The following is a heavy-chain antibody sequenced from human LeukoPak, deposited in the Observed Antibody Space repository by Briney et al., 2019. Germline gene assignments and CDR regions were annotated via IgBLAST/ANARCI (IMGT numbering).Heavy chain of an antibody. Sequence: PGGSLRLSCAASGFTFSSYAMHWVRQAPGKGLEWVAVISYDGSNKYYADSVKGRFTISRDNSKNTLYLQMNSLRADDTAVYYCARALPPEYNYYYIDVWGKGTTVTVSS. J-gene: IGHJ6*03. D-gene: IGHD2/OR15-2a*01. CDR3: ARALPPEYNYYYIDV. CDR2: ISYDGSNK. V-gene: IGHV3-30*04. CDR1: GFTFSSYA.